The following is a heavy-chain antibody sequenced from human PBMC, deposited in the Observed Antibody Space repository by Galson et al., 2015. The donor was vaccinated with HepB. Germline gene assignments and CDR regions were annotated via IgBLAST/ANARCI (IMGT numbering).Heavy chain of an antibody. Sequence: ETLSLTCAVYGGSFSGYYWSWIRQPPGKGLEWIGEINHSGSTNYNPSLKSRVTISVDTSKNQFSLKLSSVTAADTAVYYCARGNQRGDHCSSTSCYLFYFDYWGQGTLVTVSS. CDR1: GGSFSGYY. V-gene: IGHV4-34*01. D-gene: IGHD2-2*01. CDR2: INHSGST. J-gene: IGHJ4*02. CDR3: ARGNQRGDHCSSTSCYLFYFDY.